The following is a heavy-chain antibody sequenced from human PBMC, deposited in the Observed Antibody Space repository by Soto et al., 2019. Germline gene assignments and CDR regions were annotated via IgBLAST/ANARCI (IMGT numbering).Heavy chain of an antibody. D-gene: IGHD6-13*01. CDR1: GYTFTSYA. CDR2: INAGNGNT. J-gene: IGHJ6*02. CDR3: ARRRAVAAAGKGDSSPKLSHYYYYYGMDV. Sequence: ASVKVSCKASGYTFTSYAMHWVLQAPGQRLEWMGWINAGNGNTKYSQKFQGRVTITRDTSASTAYMELSSLRSEDTAVYYCARRRAVAAAGKGDSSPKLSHYYYYYGMDVWGQGTTVTVSS. V-gene: IGHV1-3*01.